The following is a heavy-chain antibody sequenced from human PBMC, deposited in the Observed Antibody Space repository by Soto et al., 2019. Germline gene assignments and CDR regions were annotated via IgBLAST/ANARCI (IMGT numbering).Heavy chain of an antibody. CDR1: GFSFSNYA. J-gene: IGHJ6*02. Sequence: EVQLLESGGTLVQVGGSLRLSCVASGFSFSNYAVTWVRQAPGKGLEWVSAISGSGAGTYYADSVKGRFTISRDNYKNTVHLQMNSLRVEDTAVYHCAKRIKSGSNYGGNAMDVWGQGTTVIVS. V-gene: IGHV3-23*01. D-gene: IGHD1-26*01. CDR2: ISGSGAGT. CDR3: AKRIKSGSNYGGNAMDV.